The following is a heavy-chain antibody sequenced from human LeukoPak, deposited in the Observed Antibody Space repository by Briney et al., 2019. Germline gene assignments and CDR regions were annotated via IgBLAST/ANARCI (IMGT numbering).Heavy chain of an antibody. D-gene: IGHD3-3*01. J-gene: IGHJ6*02. V-gene: IGHV3-72*01. CDR2: IRTKAKSYTT. CDR3: TRGNFWSGFYGMDV. CDR1: RYTLYDHY. Sequence: CSPRLCCASSRYTLYDHYVDLSRQAPGKGLEWVSRIRTKAKSYTTEYAASVKGRFTISRDDSKNALYLQMNSLKTEDTAVYYCTRGNFWSGFYGMDVWGQGTTVIVSS.